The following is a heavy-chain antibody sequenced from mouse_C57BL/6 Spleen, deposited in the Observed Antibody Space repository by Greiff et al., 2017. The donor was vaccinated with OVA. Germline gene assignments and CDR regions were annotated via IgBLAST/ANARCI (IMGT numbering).Heavy chain of an antibody. D-gene: IGHD2-4*01. CDR3: ARGGLRRWYFDV. CDR1: GYTFTSYW. V-gene: IGHV1-52*01. CDR2: IDPSDSET. Sequence: QVQLQQPGAELVRPGSSVKLSCKASGYTFTSYWMHWVKQRPIQGLEWIGNIDPSDSETHYNQKFKDKATLTVDKSSSTAYMQLSSLTSEDSAVEYCARGGLRRWYFDVWGTGTTVTVSS. J-gene: IGHJ1*03.